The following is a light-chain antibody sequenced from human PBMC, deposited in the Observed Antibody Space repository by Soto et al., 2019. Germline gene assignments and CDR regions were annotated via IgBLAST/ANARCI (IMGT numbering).Light chain of an antibody. CDR1: QSVLSSSINKNY. CDR3: QQYYSSPQT. Sequence: DIVMTQSPDSLAVSLGEGATINCKSSQSVLSSSINKNYLAWYQQKPGQPPKLLIYWASTRESGVPDRFSGSGSGTDVTLTISSLQAEDVAVYYCQQYYSSPQTFGQGTKVEIK. J-gene: IGKJ1*01. V-gene: IGKV4-1*01. CDR2: WAS.